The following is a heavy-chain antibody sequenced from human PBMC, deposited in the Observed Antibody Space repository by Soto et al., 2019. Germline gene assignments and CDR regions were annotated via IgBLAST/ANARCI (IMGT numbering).Heavy chain of an antibody. V-gene: IGHV1-18*01. J-gene: IGHJ5*02. CDR2: ISAYNGNT. CDR1: GYTFTSYG. Sequence: GASVKVSCKASGYTFTSYGISWVRQAPGQGLEWMGWISAYNGNTNYAQKLQGRVTMTTDTSTSTAYMELRSLRSDDTAVYYCAREVIAARPSAIWFDPWGQGTLVTVSS. D-gene: IGHD6-6*01. CDR3: AREVIAARPSAIWFDP.